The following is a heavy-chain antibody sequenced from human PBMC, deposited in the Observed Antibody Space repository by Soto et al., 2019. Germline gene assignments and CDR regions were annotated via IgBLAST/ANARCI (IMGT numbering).Heavy chain of an antibody. CDR1: GFTFSSYA. J-gene: IGHJ5*02. D-gene: IGHD3-22*01. CDR2: ISYDGSNK. CDR3: ARDSYDSSGYYNS. V-gene: IGHV3-30-3*01. Sequence: GGSLRLSCAASGFTFSSYAMHWVRQAPGKGLEWVAVISYDGSNKYYADSVKGRFTISRDNSKNTLYLQMNSLRAEDTAVYYCARDSYDSSGYYNSWGQGTLVTVSS.